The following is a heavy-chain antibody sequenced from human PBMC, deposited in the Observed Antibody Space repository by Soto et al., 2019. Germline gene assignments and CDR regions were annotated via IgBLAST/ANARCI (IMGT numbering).Heavy chain of an antibody. CDR2: IYYSGST. V-gene: IGHV4-39*01. J-gene: IGHJ3*02. Sequence: QLQLKESGPGLVKPSETLSLTCTVSGGSMSSSSYYWGWIRQPPGKGLEWIGSIYYSGSTYYNPSLKSRVTISVDTSKNQFSLKLSSVTAADTAVYYCARLRYSSGWVPYDAFDIWGQGTMVTVSS. D-gene: IGHD6-19*01. CDR1: GGSMSSSSYY. CDR3: ARLRYSSGWVPYDAFDI.